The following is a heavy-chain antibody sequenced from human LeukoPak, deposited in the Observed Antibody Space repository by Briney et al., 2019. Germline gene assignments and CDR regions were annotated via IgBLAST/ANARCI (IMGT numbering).Heavy chain of an antibody. Sequence: PGGSLRLSCAASGFTFSTYNMNWVRQAPGKGLEWVSYISSTSTGIYYADSVKGRFTISRDNAKNSLYLQMNSLRAEDTAVYHCATGRSCTTCYLPDYWGQGTLVTVSS. V-gene: IGHV3-48*04. CDR3: ATGRSCTTCYLPDY. CDR2: ISSTSTGI. D-gene: IGHD2-2*01. J-gene: IGHJ4*02. CDR1: GFTFSTYN.